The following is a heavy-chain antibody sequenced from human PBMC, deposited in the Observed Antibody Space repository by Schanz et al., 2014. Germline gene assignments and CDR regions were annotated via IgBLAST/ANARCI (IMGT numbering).Heavy chain of an antibody. D-gene: IGHD2-2*01. CDR2: ISYDGRSK. V-gene: IGHV3-30*04. CDR1: GFKFSIYA. CDR3: GRGGVWGCSSTSCYATPYDY. Sequence: QVQLVESGGGVVQPGRSLRLSCAASGFKFSIYAMHWVRQAPGKGLEWVAVISYDGRSKDYADSVKGRFTISRDNSKTTVFLQTNSLRGEDPAVYYCGRGGVWGCSSTSCYATPYDYWGQGTLVTVSA. J-gene: IGHJ4*02.